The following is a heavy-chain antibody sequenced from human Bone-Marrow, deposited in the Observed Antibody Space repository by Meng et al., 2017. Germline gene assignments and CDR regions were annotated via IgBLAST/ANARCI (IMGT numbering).Heavy chain of an antibody. V-gene: IGHV1-69*13. J-gene: IGHJ6*02. CDR3: ARDSEVIVVVITIGGYYYGMDV. CDR1: GGTFSSYA. CDR2: IIPIFGTA. D-gene: IGHD3-22*01. Sequence: SVKVSCKASGGTFSSYAISWVRQAPGQGLEWMGGIIPIFGTANYAQKFQGRVTITADESTSTAYMELSSLRSEDTAVYYCARDSEVIVVVITIGGYYYGMDVWGQGTTVTVSS.